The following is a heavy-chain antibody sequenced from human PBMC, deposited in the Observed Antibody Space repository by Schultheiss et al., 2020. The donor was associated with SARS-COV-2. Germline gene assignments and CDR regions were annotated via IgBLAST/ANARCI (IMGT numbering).Heavy chain of an antibody. Sequence: SETLSLTCAVYGGSFSGYYWSWIRQPPGKGLEWIGEINHSGSTNYNPSLKSRVTISVDTSKNQFSLKLSSVTAADTAVYYCARAHSTRRVVVVAATVSRLGWFDPWGQGTLVTSPQ. CDR1: GGSFSGYY. CDR3: ARAHSTRRVVVVAATVSRLGWFDP. V-gene: IGHV4-34*01. CDR2: INHSGST. D-gene: IGHD2-15*01. J-gene: IGHJ5*02.